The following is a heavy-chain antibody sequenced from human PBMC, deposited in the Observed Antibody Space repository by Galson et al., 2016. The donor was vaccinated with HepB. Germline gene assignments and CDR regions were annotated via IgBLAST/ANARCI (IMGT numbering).Heavy chain of an antibody. V-gene: IGHV4-34*01. D-gene: IGHD6-19*01. CDR1: GESFSGNY. J-gene: IGHJ5*02. Sequence: SETLSLTCAVYGESFSGNYWSWIRQTPGKGLVWIGEMNHRGSTNYNPSLKSRVTISVDTSKNQFSLNLRSVTAADTAVYYCARVRGAVAANNWFDPWGQGTLVTVSS. CDR3: ARVRGAVAANNWFDP. CDR2: MNHRGST.